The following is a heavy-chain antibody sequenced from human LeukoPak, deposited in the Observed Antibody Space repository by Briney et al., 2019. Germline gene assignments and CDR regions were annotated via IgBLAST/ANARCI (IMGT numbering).Heavy chain of an antibody. V-gene: IGHV4-61*02. CDR3: ARDAPYSSSEVNY. CDR2: IYTSGST. Sequence: SETLSLTCTVSGGSISSGSYYWSWIRQPAGKGLEWIGRIYTSGSTNYNPSLESRVTISVDTSKNQFSLKLSSVTAADTAVYYCARDAPYSSSEVNYWGQGTLVTVSS. CDR1: GGSISSGSYY. J-gene: IGHJ4*02. D-gene: IGHD6-6*01.